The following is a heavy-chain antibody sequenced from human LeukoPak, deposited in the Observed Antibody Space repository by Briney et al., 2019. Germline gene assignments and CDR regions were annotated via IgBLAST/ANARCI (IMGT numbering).Heavy chain of an antibody. CDR1: GFTFTNAW. D-gene: IGHD3-10*01. J-gene: IGHJ4*02. CDR3: TTDLGTYYHGSQRLIPIDY. V-gene: IGHV3-15*01. Sequence: GGSLGLSCVDSGFTFTNAWMSWVRQAPGKRLEWIGRIKSKTDGETTNYAEPVRGRFTISRDDSKSAVYLQMNSLKIEDTAVYYCTTDLGTYYHGSQRLIPIDYWGQGTLVTVSS. CDR2: IKSKTDGETT.